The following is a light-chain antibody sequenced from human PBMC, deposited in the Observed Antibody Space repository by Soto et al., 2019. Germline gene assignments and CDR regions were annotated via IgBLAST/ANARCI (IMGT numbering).Light chain of an antibody. CDR3: QQFNTYPRT. J-gene: IGKJ1*01. CDR1: QGVSNY. CDR2: AAS. V-gene: IGKV1-9*01. Sequence: DIQLTQSPSFLSASVGDRVTITCRASQGVSNYLAWYQQKPGKAPKILIYAASTLQSGGPSRFSGSGSGTEFTLTISSLPPEDFATYYCQQFNTYPRTFGQRTKVEIK.